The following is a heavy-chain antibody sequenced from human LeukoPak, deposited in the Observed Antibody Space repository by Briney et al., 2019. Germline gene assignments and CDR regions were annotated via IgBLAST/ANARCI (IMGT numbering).Heavy chain of an antibody. V-gene: IGHV1-2*02. D-gene: IGHD3-22*01. CDR3: ARVNHDSSGYYYRLDY. CDR1: GYTFTGYY. CDR2: INPNSGGT. Sequence: GASVKVSCKASGYTFTGYYMHWVRQAPGQGLEWMGWINPNSGGTNYAQKFQGRVTMTRDTSISTAYMELRSLRSDDTAVYYCARVNHDSSGYYYRLDYWGQGTLVTVSS. J-gene: IGHJ4*02.